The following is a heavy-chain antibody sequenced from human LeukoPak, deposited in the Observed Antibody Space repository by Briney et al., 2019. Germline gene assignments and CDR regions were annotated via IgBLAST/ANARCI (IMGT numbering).Heavy chain of an antibody. CDR2: IYYSGST. D-gene: IGHD3-10*01. J-gene: IGHJ4*02. CDR1: GGSISSYY. Sequence: PSETLSLTCTVSGGSISSYYWSWIRQPPGKGLEWIGYIYYSGSTNYNPSLKSRVTMSVDTSNNQFSLKLSSVTAADTAVYYCAKCGFGELRSWGQGTLVTVSS. CDR3: AKCGFGELRS. V-gene: IGHV4-59*12.